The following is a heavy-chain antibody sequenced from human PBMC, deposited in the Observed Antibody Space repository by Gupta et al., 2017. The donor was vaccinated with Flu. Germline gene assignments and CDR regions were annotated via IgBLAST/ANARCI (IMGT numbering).Heavy chain of an antibody. V-gene: IGHV4-38-2*01. D-gene: IGHD3-9*01. CDR3: ARVACGVYDILTGIPPRWFDP. CDR1: GYSISSGYY. Sequence: QVQLQESGPGLVKPSETLSLTCAVSGYSISSGYYWGWIRQPPGKGLEWIGSIYHSGSTYYNPSLKSRVTISVDTSKNQFSLKLSSVTAADTAVYYCARVACGVYDILTGIPPRWFDPWGQGTLVTVSS. CDR2: IYHSGST. J-gene: IGHJ5*02.